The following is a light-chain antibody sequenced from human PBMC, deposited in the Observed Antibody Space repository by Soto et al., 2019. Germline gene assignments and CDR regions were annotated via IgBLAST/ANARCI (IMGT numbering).Light chain of an antibody. Sequence: FVLTQSPGTLSLSPGDGAALSCRASQSVSSYLAWYQQKPGQAPRLLIYDASNRATGIPARFSGSGSGTDFTLTISSLQSEDFATYFCLQHKSYPWTFGQGTKVDIK. CDR1: QSVSSY. CDR3: LQHKSYPWT. V-gene: IGKV3-11*01. CDR2: DAS. J-gene: IGKJ1*01.